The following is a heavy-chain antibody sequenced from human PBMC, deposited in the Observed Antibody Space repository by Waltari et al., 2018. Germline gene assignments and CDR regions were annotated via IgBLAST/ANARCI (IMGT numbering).Heavy chain of an antibody. D-gene: IGHD4-17*01. V-gene: IGHV3-7*01. Sequence: EVQVVESGGALVQPGGSLRLSCAASGFRFGDFWMNWVRQAPGTGLEWVANINQDGNERYFVASVKGRFTISRDNAKNSVYLQMNNLRVEDTAMYYCTRGTRVPTLPGEIWFDYWGRGTPVTVSS. J-gene: IGHJ4*02. CDR3: TRGTRVPTLPGEIWFDY. CDR2: INQDGNER. CDR1: GFRFGDFW.